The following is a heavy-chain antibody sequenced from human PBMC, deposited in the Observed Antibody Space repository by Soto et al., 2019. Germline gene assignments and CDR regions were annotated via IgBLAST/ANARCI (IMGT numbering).Heavy chain of an antibody. CDR2: IYHSGSA. V-gene: IGHV4-59*08. D-gene: IGHD6-6*01. CDR1: GGSISTDY. J-gene: IGHJ5*02. Sequence: SETLSLTCTVSGGSISTDYWSWIRQPPGKALEWIGYIYHSGSANYNPSLKSRVTISVDTSESQFSLKLTSVTAADTAVYYCAKYAPYSTSSKWFDPWGRGTLVTVSS. CDR3: AKYAPYSTSSKWFDP.